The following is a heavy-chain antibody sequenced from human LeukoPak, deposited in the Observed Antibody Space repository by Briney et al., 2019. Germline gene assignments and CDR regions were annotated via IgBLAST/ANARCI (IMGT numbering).Heavy chain of an antibody. Sequence: PSETLSLTCTMSGGSISPYYWSWIRQPPGKGLEWIAYIFHTGNTEYNPSLKSRVIVSTDMSKNQFSLRLTSVTAADTAVYYCARARGSGSLNWFDPWGQGTLVTVSS. CDR2: IFHTGNT. CDR3: ARARGSGSLNWFDP. D-gene: IGHD3-10*01. CDR1: GGSISPYY. J-gene: IGHJ5*02. V-gene: IGHV4-59*12.